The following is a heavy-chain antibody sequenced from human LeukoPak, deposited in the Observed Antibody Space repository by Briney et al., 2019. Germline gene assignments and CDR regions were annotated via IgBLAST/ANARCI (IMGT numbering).Heavy chain of an antibody. J-gene: IGHJ4*02. CDR2: ISWNSGSI. CDR3: AKTRDGYNYYDY. D-gene: IGHD5-24*01. Sequence: PGRSLRLSCAASGFTFDDYAMHWVRQAPGKGLEWVSGISWNSGSIGYADSVKGRFTISRDNAKNSLCLQMNSLRAEDTALYYCAKTRDGYNYYDYWGQGTLVTVSS. V-gene: IGHV3-9*01. CDR1: GFTFDDYA.